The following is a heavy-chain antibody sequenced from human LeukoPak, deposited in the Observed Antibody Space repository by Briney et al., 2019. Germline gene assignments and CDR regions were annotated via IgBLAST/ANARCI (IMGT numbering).Heavy chain of an antibody. D-gene: IGHD1-26*01. CDR3: AKSGSYHLHYFDY. CDR1: GFTFDDYA. Sequence: PGRSLRLSCAASGFTFDDYAMHWVRQAPGKGLEWVSGISWNSGSIGYADSVKGRFTISRDNAKNSLYLQMNSLRAEDTALYYCAKSGSYHLHYFDYWGQGTLVTVSS. J-gene: IGHJ4*02. V-gene: IGHV3-9*01. CDR2: ISWNSGSI.